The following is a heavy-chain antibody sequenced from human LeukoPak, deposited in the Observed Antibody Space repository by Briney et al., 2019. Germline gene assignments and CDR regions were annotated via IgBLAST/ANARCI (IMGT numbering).Heavy chain of an antibody. CDR1: GFTFDDYA. J-gene: IGHJ3*02. Sequence: GGSLRLSCAASGFTFDDYAMHWVRQAPGKGLEWVSGISWNSGSIGYADSVKGRFTISRDNAKNSLYLQMNSLRAEDTALYYFAKAGSSSSLGTFDIWGQGTMVTVSS. CDR3: AKAGSSSSLGTFDI. D-gene: IGHD6-6*01. CDR2: ISWNSGSI. V-gene: IGHV3-9*01.